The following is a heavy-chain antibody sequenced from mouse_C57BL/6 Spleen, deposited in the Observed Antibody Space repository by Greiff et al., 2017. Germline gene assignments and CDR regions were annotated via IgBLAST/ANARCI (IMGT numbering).Heavy chain of an antibody. CDR3: ARSLLQRFAY. D-gene: IGHD2-10*01. CDR1: GYAFSSSW. Sequence: VKLQESGPELVKPGASVKISCKASGYAFSSSWMNWVKQRPGKGLEWIGRIYPGDGDTNYNGKFKGKATLTADKSSSTAYMQLSSLTSEDSAVYFCARSLLQRFAYWGQGTLVTVSA. CDR2: IYPGDGDT. V-gene: IGHV1-82*01. J-gene: IGHJ3*01.